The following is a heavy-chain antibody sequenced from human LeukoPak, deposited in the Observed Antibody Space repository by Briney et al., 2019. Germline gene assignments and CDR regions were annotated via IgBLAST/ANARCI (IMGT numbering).Heavy chain of an antibody. V-gene: IGHV3-30*02. CDR3: ATGGYDTGRPFGN. CDR1: GFTFSNYG. CDR2: IRFDGTNK. Sequence: PGGSLRLSCAASGFTFSNYGMHWVRQAPGKGLEWVAFIRFDGTNKYYADSVKGRSTISRDNPRNTLYLQMNSLRPEDTAVYYCATGGYDTGRPFGNWGQGTLVTVSS. D-gene: IGHD3-22*01. J-gene: IGHJ4*02.